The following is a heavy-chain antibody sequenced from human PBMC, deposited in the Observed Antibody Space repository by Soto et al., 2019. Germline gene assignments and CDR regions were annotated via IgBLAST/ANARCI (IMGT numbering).Heavy chain of an antibody. Sequence: QVQLVQSGAAVKKPGASVKVSCKASGYTCTSYAMQWVRQAPGQRLEWMGWINAGNGNTKYSQKLQGRVTITRDTSASTAYMELSSLRSEDTAVYYCARDLGGWTDYWGQGTLVTVSS. J-gene: IGHJ4*02. V-gene: IGHV1-3*01. CDR2: INAGNGNT. D-gene: IGHD6-19*01. CDR1: GYTCTSYA. CDR3: ARDLGGWTDY.